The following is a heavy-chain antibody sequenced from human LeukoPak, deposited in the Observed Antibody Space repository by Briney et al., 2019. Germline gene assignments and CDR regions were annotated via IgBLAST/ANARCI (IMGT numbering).Heavy chain of an antibody. CDR2: IYYSGST. D-gene: IGHD3-22*01. Sequence: SETLSLTCTVSGGSISSGGYYWSWIRQHPGKGLEWIGYIYYSGSTYYNPSLKSRVTISVDTSKNQFSLKLSSVTAADTAVYYCARRATGSGYYRAFDYWGQGTLVTVSS. V-gene: IGHV4-31*03. J-gene: IGHJ4*02. CDR3: ARRATGSGYYRAFDY. CDR1: GGSISSGGYY.